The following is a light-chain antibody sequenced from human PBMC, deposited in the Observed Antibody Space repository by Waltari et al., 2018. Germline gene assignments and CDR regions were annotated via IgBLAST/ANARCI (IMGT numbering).Light chain of an antibody. J-gene: IGLJ3*02. Sequence: NFMLTQPHSVSESPGKTVTISCTRSSGTIASNYVQWYQHRPGSAPTTVIYEDNERPAGAPDRFSGSIDSSSNSASLTISGLKTEDEADYFCQSYDSSNQGVFGGGTKLTVL. V-gene: IGLV6-57*04. CDR1: SGTIASNY. CDR2: EDN. CDR3: QSYDSSNQGV.